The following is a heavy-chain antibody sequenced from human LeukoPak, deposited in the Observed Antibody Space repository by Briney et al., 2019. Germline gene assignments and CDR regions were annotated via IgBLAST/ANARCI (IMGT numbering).Heavy chain of an antibody. CDR2: IYNSGST. CDR3: ARDSCRSTSCYNNWFDP. J-gene: IGHJ5*01. V-gene: IGHV4-4*07. D-gene: IGHD2-2*02. CDR1: GDSISTYY. Sequence: SETLSLTCTVSGDSISTYYWSWIRQPAGKGLEWIGRIYNSGSTKYNPSLKSRVTISVDKSKNQFSLKLSSVTAADTAMYYCARDSCRSTSCYNNWFDPWGQGTLVTASS.